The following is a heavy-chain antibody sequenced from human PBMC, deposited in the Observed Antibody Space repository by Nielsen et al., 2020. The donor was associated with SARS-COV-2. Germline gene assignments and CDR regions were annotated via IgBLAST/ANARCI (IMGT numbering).Heavy chain of an antibody. CDR1: GFTFSSYD. V-gene: IGHV3-13*01. D-gene: IGHD5-18*01. Sequence: GGSLRLSCAASGFTFSSYDMHWVRQATGKGLEWVSAIGTAGDTYYPGSVKGRFTISRENAKNSLYLQMNSLRAGDTAVYYCARDGGYSYVRGAFDIWGQGTMVTVSS. CDR2: IGTAGDT. CDR3: ARDGGYSYVRGAFDI. J-gene: IGHJ3*02.